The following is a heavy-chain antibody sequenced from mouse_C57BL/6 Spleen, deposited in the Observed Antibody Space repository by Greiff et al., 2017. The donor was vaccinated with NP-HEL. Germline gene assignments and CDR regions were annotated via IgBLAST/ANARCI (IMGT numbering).Heavy chain of an antibody. V-gene: IGHV1-74*01. D-gene: IGHD1-1*01. J-gene: IGHJ3*01. CDR3: AIDYYGSSPAWFAY. Sequence: QVQLKQSGAELVKPGASVKVSCKASGYTFTSYWMHWVKQRPGQGLEWIGRIHPSDSDTNYNQKFKGKATLTVDKSSSTAYMQLSSLTSEDSAVYYCAIDYYGSSPAWFAYWGQGTLVTVSA. CDR2: IHPSDSDT. CDR1: GYTFTSYW.